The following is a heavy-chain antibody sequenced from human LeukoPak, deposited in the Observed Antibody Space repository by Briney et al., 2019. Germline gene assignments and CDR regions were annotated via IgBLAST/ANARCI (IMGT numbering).Heavy chain of an antibody. CDR1: GGSVDTIDYY. J-gene: IGHJ3*02. CDR2: MYHTGSS. CDR3: AGDQGGSAHRHAFDI. Sequence: PSETLSLTCTVSGGSVDTIDYYWSWIRQPPGKGLEWIGYMYHTGSSIYSPSLKSRLTISVDTSKNQFSLNLSSMTAADTAVHYCAGDQGGSAHRHAFDIWGQGTLVTVSS. V-gene: IGHV4-61*08. D-gene: IGHD1-26*01.